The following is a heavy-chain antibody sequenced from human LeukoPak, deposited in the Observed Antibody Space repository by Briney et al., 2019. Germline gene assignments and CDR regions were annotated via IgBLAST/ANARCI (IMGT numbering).Heavy chain of an antibody. Sequence: ASVKVSCKPSGYALTSYGISWVRQAPGQGLEWMGWISAYNGNTNYAQKFQGRVAMTTDRSRTTAFIEVTSLTYDDTAVYYCASGTRASFFDIWGQGTMVTVSA. V-gene: IGHV1-18*01. J-gene: IGHJ3*02. CDR1: GYALTSYG. CDR3: ASGTRASFFDI. CDR2: ISAYNGNT.